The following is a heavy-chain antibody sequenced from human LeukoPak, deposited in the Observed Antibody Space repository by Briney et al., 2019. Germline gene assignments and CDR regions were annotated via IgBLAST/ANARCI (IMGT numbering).Heavy chain of an antibody. CDR2: ISGSGGST. CDR1: GFTFTTYA. V-gene: IGHV3-23*01. J-gene: IGHJ4*02. Sequence: QTGGSLRLSCAASGFTFTTYATSWVRQAPGKGLEWVSAISGSGGSTYYADSVKGRFTISRDNSKNTLYLQMNSLRAEDTAVYYCAKGDDFWSGLSDFDYWGQGTLVTVSS. CDR3: AKGDDFWSGLSDFDY. D-gene: IGHD3-3*01.